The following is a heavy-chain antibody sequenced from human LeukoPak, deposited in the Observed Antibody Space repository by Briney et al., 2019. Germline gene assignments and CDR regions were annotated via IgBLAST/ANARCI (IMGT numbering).Heavy chain of an antibody. CDR3: AREGALLRSLDY. CDR2: IVVGSGNT. J-gene: IGHJ4*02. Sequence: SVKVSCKASGFTFTSSAMQWVRQARGQRLEWIGWIVVGSGNTNYAQKFQGRVTITADESTSTAYMELSSLRSEDTAVYYCAREGALLRSLDYWGQGTLVTVSS. D-gene: IGHD3-3*01. V-gene: IGHV1-58*02. CDR1: GFTFTSSA.